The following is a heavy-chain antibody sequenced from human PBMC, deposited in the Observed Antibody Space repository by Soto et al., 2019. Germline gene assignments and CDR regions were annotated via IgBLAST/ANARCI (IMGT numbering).Heavy chain of an antibody. CDR1: GGSISSYY. CDR3: ARLWGRSVGY. D-gene: IGHD3-16*01. CDR2: IYYSGST. Sequence: QVQLQESAPGLVKPSETLSLTCTGSGGSISSYYWSWIRQPPGKGLECIGYIYYSGSTNYDPSLKSRVTKSGDTSKNQFSLKLSSVTAADTAVYYCARLWGRSVGYWGQETLVTVSS. V-gene: IGHV4-59*08. J-gene: IGHJ4*02.